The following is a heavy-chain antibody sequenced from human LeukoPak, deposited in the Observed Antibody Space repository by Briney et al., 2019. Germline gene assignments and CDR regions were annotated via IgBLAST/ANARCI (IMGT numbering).Heavy chain of an antibody. CDR2: IIPILGTA. V-gene: IGHV1-69*11. J-gene: IGHJ4*02. CDR3: ARAYYYDSSGYSYYFDY. Sequence: SVKVSCKASGGTFSSYAISWVRQAPGQGLEWMGRIIPILGTANYAQKFQGRVTITADESTSTAYMELSSLRSEDTAVYYCARAYYYDSSGYSYYFDYWGQGTLVTVSS. D-gene: IGHD3-22*01. CDR1: GGTFSSYA.